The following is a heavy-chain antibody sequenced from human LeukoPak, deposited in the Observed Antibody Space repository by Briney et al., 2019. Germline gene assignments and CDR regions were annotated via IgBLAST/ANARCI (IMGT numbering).Heavy chain of an antibody. CDR2: ISSSSSYI. D-gene: IGHD6-19*01. Sequence: GGSLRLPCAASGFTFSSYSMNWVRQAPGKGLEWVSSISSSSSYIYYADSVKGRFTISRDNAKNSLYLQMNSLRAEDTAVYYCARVAVAGTMGDAFDIWGQGTMVTVSS. J-gene: IGHJ3*02. V-gene: IGHV3-21*01. CDR1: GFTFSSYS. CDR3: ARVAVAGTMGDAFDI.